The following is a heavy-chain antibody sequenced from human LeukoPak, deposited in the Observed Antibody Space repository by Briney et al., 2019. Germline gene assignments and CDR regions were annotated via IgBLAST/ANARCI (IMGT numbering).Heavy chain of an antibody. CDR3: ARRPGIAAAGKGSD. CDR1: GYTFTSYG. Sequence: ASVKVSCKASGYTFTSYGISWVRQAPGQGLEWMGWISAYNGNTNYAQKFQGRVTITADKSTSTAYMELSSLRSEDTAVYYCARRPGIAAAGKGSDWGQGTLVTVSS. V-gene: IGHV1-18*01. J-gene: IGHJ4*02. D-gene: IGHD6-13*01. CDR2: ISAYNGNT.